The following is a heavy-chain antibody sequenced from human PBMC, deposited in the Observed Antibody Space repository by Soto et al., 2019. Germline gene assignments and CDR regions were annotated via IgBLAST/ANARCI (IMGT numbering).Heavy chain of an antibody. V-gene: IGHV1-18*01. CDR2: ISAYNGNT. CDR3: ARSRSSSWYFTAGGFDY. Sequence: QVQLVQSGAEVKKPGASVKVSCKASGYTFTSYGISWVRQAPGQGLERMGWISAYNGNTNYAQKLQGRVTMTTDTSPSTAYMELRSLRSDDTAVYYCARSRSSSWYFTAGGFDYWGQGTLVTVSS. CDR1: GYTFTSYG. J-gene: IGHJ4*02. D-gene: IGHD6-13*01.